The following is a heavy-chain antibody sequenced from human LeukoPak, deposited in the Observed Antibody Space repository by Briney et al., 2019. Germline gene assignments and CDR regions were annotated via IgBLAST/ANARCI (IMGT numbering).Heavy chain of an antibody. V-gene: IGHV3-7*03. CDR3: ARGGSSGSVDY. Sequence: PGGSLRLSCAASGITFSNYWMGWVRQAPGKGLEWVAIVNKDGSKNYYVDSVKGRFSISRDNANNLLYLQMNSLRVEDTAVYYCARGGSSGSVDYWGQGTLVTVSS. CDR1: GITFSNYW. D-gene: IGHD6-19*01. J-gene: IGHJ4*02. CDR2: VNKDGSKN.